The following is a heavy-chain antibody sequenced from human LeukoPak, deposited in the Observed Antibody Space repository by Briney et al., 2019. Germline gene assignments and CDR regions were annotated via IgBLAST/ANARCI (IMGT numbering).Heavy chain of an antibody. Sequence: PGGSLRLSCAVSRFSVSGYWITWVRQAPGKGLEWVAHIKQDGSEKNYVDSVKGRFTISRDNAENSLFLQMNSLRVEDTAVYYCAREWQGGIAAAGTRIEGDYWGQGTLVAVSS. V-gene: IGHV3-7*01. CDR1: RFSVSGYW. CDR3: AREWQGGIAAAGTRIEGDY. J-gene: IGHJ4*02. CDR2: IKQDGSEK. D-gene: IGHD6-13*01.